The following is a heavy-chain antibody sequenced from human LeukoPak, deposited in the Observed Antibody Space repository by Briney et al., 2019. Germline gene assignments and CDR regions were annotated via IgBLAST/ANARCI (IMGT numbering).Heavy chain of an antibody. Sequence: SETLSLTCTVSGGPISSSSYYWGWIRQPPGKGLEWIGSIYYSGSTYYNPSLKSRVTISVDTSKNQFSLKLSSVTAADTAVYYCARHIPIYDFWSGYSPTPFDPWGQGTLVTVSS. J-gene: IGHJ5*02. CDR1: GGPISSSSYY. V-gene: IGHV4-39*01. D-gene: IGHD3-3*01. CDR3: ARHIPIYDFWSGYSPTPFDP. CDR2: IYYSGST.